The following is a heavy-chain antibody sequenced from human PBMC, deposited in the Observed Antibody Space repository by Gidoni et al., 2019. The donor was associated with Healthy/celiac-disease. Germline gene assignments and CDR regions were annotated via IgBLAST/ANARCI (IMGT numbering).Heavy chain of an antibody. CDR3: ARISSGYPGGYFDY. Sequence: EVQLVESGGGLVQPGGSLRLSCAASGFTFSSYSMHWVRQAPGKGLEWVSYISSSSSTIYYADSVKGRFTISRDNAKNSLYLQMNSLRAEDTAVYYCARISSGYPGGYFDYWGQGTLVTVSS. CDR1: GFTFSSYS. D-gene: IGHD3-22*01. V-gene: IGHV3-48*01. J-gene: IGHJ4*02. CDR2: ISSSSSTI.